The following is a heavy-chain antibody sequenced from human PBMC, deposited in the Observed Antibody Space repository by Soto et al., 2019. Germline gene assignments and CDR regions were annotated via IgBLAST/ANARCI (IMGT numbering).Heavy chain of an antibody. CDR2: IYPDDSDT. CDR1: GYSFSNFW. J-gene: IGHJ4*02. V-gene: IGHV5-51*01. Sequence: AGESLKISCQASGYSFSNFWIAWVRQMPGEGLEWLGIIYPDDSDTRYSLSFLGQVTISADKSIKTTYLQWSSLKASDTAIYFCASSVLVTPTMNYFDPWGQGTLVTVSS. CDR3: ASSVLVTPTMNYFDP. D-gene: IGHD2-8*02.